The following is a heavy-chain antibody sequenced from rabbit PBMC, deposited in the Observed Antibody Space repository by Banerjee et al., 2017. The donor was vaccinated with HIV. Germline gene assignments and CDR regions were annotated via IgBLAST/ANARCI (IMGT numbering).Heavy chain of an antibody. CDR2: IYTGDGNT. CDR1: GFSFSSSYW. J-gene: IGHJ4*01. V-gene: IGHV1S40*01. CDR3: ARSYDDDADVGYYFNL. D-gene: IGHD2-1*01. Sequence: QSLEESGGDLVKPGASLTLTCTASGFSFSSSYWICWVRQAPGKGLEWIACIYTGDGNTYYASWAKGRFTISKTSSTTVTLQMTSLTDADTATYFCARSYDDDADVGYYFNLWGPGTLVTVS.